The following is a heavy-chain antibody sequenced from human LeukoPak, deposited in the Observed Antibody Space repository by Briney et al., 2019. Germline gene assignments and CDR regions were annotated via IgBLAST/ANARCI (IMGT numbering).Heavy chain of an antibody. CDR2: IDPYTGNT. J-gene: IGHJ4*02. D-gene: IGHD5-12*01. Sequence: ASVKVSFKASGYTFVCYYLHWVRRAPGQGLEWMAWIDPYTGNTHYAQKFQGRITVTRDTSVSTTYMELSWLTSDDTARYYCAREYSASEHWGQGTLVTVSS. CDR1: GYTFVCYY. CDR3: AREYSASEH. V-gene: IGHV1-2*02.